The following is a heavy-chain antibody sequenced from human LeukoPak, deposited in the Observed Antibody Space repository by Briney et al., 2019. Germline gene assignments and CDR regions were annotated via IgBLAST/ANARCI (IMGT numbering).Heavy chain of an antibody. V-gene: IGHV1-2*02. Sequence: GASVKVSCKASGYTLTGYYMHWVRQAPGQGLEWMGWINPNSGGTNYAQKFQGRVTMTRDTSISTAYMELSRLRSDDTAVYYCARELVDIVATSYFDIWGQGTMVTVSS. CDR2: INPNSGGT. CDR1: GYTLTGYY. D-gene: IGHD5-12*01. J-gene: IGHJ3*02. CDR3: ARELVDIVATSYFDI.